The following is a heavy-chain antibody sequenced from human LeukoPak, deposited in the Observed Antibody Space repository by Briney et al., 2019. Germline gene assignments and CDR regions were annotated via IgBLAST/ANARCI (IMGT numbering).Heavy chain of an antibody. CDR2: ISGSGGST. J-gene: IGHJ4*02. V-gene: IGHV3-23*01. Sequence: GGSLRLSCVASGFTFSDYGMTWVRQAPGKGLDWVSSISGSGGSTYYAESVKGRITISRDNTKNALYLQMSSLRAGDTAVYYCAKGWRYFDWSATSIPHYWGQGTLVTVSS. CDR3: AKGWRYFDWSATSIPHY. D-gene: IGHD3-9*01. CDR1: GFTFSDYG.